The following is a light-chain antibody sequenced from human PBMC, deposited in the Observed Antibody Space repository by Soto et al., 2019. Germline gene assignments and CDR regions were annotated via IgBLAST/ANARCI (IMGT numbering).Light chain of an antibody. J-gene: IGLJ2*01. Sequence: QSVLTQPPSVSAAPGQTVTISCSGSSSNIGSNYVSWFQQLPGTAPKLLIFENNKRPSGIPDRFSGSKSGTSATLGITGLQTGDEADYYCGTWDNSLSAGVFGGGTKLTVL. CDR2: ENN. V-gene: IGLV1-51*02. CDR3: GTWDNSLSAGV. CDR1: SSNIGSNY.